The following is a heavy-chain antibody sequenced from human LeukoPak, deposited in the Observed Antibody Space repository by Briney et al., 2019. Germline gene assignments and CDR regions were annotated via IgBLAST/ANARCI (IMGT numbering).Heavy chain of an antibody. J-gene: IGHJ3*02. V-gene: IGHV3-30*04. D-gene: IGHD1-1*01. CDR3: AREIVGYDAFDI. CDR1: GFTFNSYA. CDR2: ISYDGSNK. Sequence: GGSLRLSCAASGFTFNSYAIHWVRQAPGKGLEWVAVISYDGSNKYYADSVKGRFTISRDNAKNSLYLQMNNLRADDTALYYCAREIVGYDAFDIWGQGTMVTVSS.